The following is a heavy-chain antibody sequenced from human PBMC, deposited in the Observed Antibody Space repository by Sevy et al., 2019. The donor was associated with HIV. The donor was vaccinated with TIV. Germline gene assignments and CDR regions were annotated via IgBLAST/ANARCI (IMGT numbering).Heavy chain of an antibody. Sequence: ASLKVSCKVSGHTLTELSMHWVRQAPGKGLEWMGGFDPEDGETVYAQNFQGRVTMTEDTSTDTAYMALSSLRSEDTAVYYCAMIDLIVEATNGFDYWGQGSLVTVSS. CDR1: GHTLTELS. CDR3: AMIDLIVEATNGFDY. D-gene: IGHD1-26*01. V-gene: IGHV1-24*01. J-gene: IGHJ4*02. CDR2: FDPEDGET.